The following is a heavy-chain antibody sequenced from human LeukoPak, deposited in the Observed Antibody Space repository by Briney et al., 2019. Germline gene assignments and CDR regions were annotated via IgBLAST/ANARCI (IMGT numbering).Heavy chain of an antibody. CDR2: VFYSGST. CDR3: ARLRGYYYDSSAWPGVYYYYMDV. J-gene: IGHJ6*03. Sequence: PSETLSLTCTVSGGSISTNAYYWAWIRQPPGKGLEWIGSVFYSGSTYSNPSLESRLTISVDTSKNHFSLKLSSVTAADTAVYYCARLRGYYYDSSAWPGVYYYYMDVWGKGTTVTISS. CDR1: GGSISTNAYY. D-gene: IGHD3-22*01. V-gene: IGHV4-39*01.